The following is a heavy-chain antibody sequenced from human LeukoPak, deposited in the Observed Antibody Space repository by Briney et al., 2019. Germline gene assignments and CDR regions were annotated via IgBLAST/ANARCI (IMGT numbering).Heavy chain of an antibody. CDR1: GGSFSGYY. V-gene: IGHV4-34*01. CDR2: INHSGST. CDR3: ASLTLTYYFDY. D-gene: IGHD3-16*01. J-gene: IGHJ4*02. Sequence: PSETLSLTCAVYGGSFSGYYWSWIRQPPGKGLEWIGEINHSGSTNYNPSLKSRVTISVDTSKNQFSLKLSSVTAADTAVYYCASLTLTYYFDYWGQGTLVTVSS.